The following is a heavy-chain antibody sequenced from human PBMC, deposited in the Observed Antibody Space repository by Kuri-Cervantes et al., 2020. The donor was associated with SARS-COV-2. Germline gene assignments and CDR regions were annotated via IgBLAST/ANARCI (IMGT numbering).Heavy chain of an antibody. CDR3: ARDDSSSSPFDYYYYYMDV. Sequence: SETLSLTCTVSGGSISSYYWSRIRQPAGKGLEWIGRIYTSGSTNYNPSLKSRVTMSVDTSKNQFSLKLSSVTAADTAVYYCARDDSSSSPFDYYYYYMDVWGKGTTVTVSS. CDR2: IYTSGST. J-gene: IGHJ6*03. V-gene: IGHV4-4*07. CDR1: GGSISSYY. D-gene: IGHD6-6*01.